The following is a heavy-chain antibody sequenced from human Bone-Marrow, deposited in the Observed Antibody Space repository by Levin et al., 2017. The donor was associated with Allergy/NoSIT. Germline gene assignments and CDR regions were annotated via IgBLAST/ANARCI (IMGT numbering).Heavy chain of an antibody. V-gene: IGHV3-7*01. D-gene: IGHD6-6*01. Sequence: PGGSLRLSCAASGFTFRSHWMSWVRQAPGKGLEWVANINEDGSDKSSADSVKGRFTFSRDNAKNSLYVQMNSLRAEDTAVYYCARHIQGARTALEYWGQGTLVTVSS. J-gene: IGHJ4*02. CDR2: INEDGSDK. CDR3: ARHIQGARTALEY. CDR1: GFTFRSHW.